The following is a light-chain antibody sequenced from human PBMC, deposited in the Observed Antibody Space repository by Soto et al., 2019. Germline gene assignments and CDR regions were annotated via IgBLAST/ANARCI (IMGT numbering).Light chain of an antibody. CDR2: GAS. CDR3: QPYNNWPPWT. CDR1: QSVSSN. V-gene: IGKV3-15*01. Sequence: EIVMTQSPATLSVSPGERATLSCRARQSVSSNLAWYQQKPGQAPRLLIYGASTRATGIPARFSGSGSGTEFTLTISSLQSEDFAVYYCQPYNNWPPWTFGQGTKVEIK. J-gene: IGKJ1*01.